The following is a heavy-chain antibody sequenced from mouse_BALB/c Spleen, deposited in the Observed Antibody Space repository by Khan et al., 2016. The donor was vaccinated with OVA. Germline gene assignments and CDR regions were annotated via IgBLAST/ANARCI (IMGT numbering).Heavy chain of an antibody. CDR2: ISSGGDYT. J-gene: IGHJ3*01. CDR1: GFTFSSYS. CDR3: GSHLTGSFDY. V-gene: IGHV5-6*01. Sequence: EVELVESAGDLVKPGGSLKLSCAASGFTFSSYSMSWVRQTPDKRLEWVASISSGGDYTYYPDIVKGRFTISRDNAKNTPYLEMSSLKSEDTAVYYCGSHLTGSFDYWGQGTLVTVSA. D-gene: IGHD4-1*01.